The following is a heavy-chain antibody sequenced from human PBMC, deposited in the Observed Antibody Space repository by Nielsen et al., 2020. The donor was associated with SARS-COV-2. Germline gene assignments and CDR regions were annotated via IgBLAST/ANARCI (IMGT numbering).Heavy chain of an antibody. D-gene: IGHD3-22*01. V-gene: IGHV3-20*04. CDR3: VRVRDDGYYYDTGPFDY. Sequence: GESLKISCGASGFTFDDYGMSWVRQAPGKGLEWVTGINWNGGSTTYVDSVKGRFTISRDNAKNSLYLQMNSLRADDTAVYYCVRVRDDGYYYDTGPFDYWGQGTLVTVSS. J-gene: IGHJ4*02. CDR2: INWNGGST. CDR1: GFTFDDYG.